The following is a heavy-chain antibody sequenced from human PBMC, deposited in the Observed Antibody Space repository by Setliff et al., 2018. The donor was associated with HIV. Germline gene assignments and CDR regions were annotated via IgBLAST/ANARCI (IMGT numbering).Heavy chain of an antibody. Sequence: SETLSLTCAVYGNSINSANSYWGWIRQPPGKGLEWIATVHHTGRTFYNPSLQSRFTISIDTSRHQFSLKVTSVTAADTAVSYCARHTTWFSGYFDNWGQGALVTVSS. J-gene: IGHJ4*02. V-gene: IGHV4-39*01. CDR1: GNSINSANSY. CDR2: VHHTGRT. CDR3: ARHTTWFSGYFDN. D-gene: IGHD3-10*01.